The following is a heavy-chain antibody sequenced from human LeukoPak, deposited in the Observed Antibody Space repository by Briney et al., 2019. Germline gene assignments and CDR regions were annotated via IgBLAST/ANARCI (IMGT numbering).Heavy chain of an antibody. CDR3: ARGGSSSLIPRDLGDYYGMDV. D-gene: IGHD6-13*01. CDR2: INHSGST. Sequence: ASETLSLTCAVYGGSFSGYYWSWIRQPPGKGLEWIGEINHSGSTNYNPSLKSRVTISVDTSKNQFSLKLSSVTAADTAVYYCARGGSSSLIPRDLGDYYGMDVWGQGTTVTVSS. J-gene: IGHJ6*02. V-gene: IGHV4-34*01. CDR1: GGSFSGYY.